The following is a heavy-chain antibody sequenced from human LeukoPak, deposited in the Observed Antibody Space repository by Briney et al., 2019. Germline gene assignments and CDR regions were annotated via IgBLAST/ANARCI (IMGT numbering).Heavy chain of an antibody. CDR2: INDSGST. Sequence: SETLSLTCAVYGGSFSGDYWSWIRQSPGKGLEWIGEINDSGSTNYNPSLKSRVTISVDTSKNQFSLKLSSVTAADTAVYYCATWTSWNGSGSRHYFDYWGQGTLVTVSS. D-gene: IGHD3-10*01. CDR3: ATWTSWNGSGSRHYFDY. CDR1: GGSFSGDY. V-gene: IGHV4-34*01. J-gene: IGHJ4*02.